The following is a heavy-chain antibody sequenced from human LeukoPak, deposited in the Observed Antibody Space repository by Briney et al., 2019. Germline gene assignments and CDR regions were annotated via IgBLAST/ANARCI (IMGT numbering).Heavy chain of an antibody. CDR3: ARGIAAAADY. J-gene: IGHJ4*02. D-gene: IGHD6-13*01. CDR1: GGSISSSSYY. CDR2: IYYSGST. Sequence: PSETLSLTCTVSGGSISSSSYYWGWIRQPPGKGLEWIGSIYYSGSTYYNPSLKSRVTISVDTSKNQSSLKLSSVTAADTAVYYCARGIAAAADYWGQGTLVTVSS. V-gene: IGHV4-39*07.